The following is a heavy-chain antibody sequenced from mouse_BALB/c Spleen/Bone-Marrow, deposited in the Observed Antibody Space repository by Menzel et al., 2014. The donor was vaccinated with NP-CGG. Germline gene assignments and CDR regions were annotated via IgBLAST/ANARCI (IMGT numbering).Heavy chain of an antibody. CDR3: ARGAYYRFFDY. J-gene: IGHJ2*01. Sequence: VQLQQSGSGLVAPSQSLSITCTVSGFSLTSNGVHWVRQPPGKGLEWLGVIWTGGSTNYNSALMSRLSISKDNSKSQVFLKMNSLQTDDTAMYYCARGAYYRFFDYWGQGTTLTVSS. D-gene: IGHD2-14*01. V-gene: IGHV2-9*02. CDR2: IWTGGST. CDR1: GFSLTSNG.